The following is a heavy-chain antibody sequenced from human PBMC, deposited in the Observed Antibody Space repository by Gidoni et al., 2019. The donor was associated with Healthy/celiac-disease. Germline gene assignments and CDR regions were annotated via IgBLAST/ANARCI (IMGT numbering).Heavy chain of an antibody. V-gene: IGHV4-34*01. D-gene: IGHD5-18*01. CDR3: ARSQCIQLWFYSGWFDA. CDR1: GGSFSGYY. Sequence: QLQLQQWGAGLLKPSETLSLTCAVSGGSFSGYYWSWIRHPPGKGLEWNGKMNLNGSTNYNPYLKRRGTISVDMDKNKFYLKLSSVTAADTDVDDCARSQCIQLWFYSGWFDAWGQGTLVTVSS. CDR2: MNLNGST. J-gene: IGHJ5*02.